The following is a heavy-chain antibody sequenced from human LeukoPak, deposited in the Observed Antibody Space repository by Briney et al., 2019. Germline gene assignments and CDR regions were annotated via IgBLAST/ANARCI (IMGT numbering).Heavy chain of an antibody. D-gene: IGHD7-27*01. CDR3: VRENWELPGGFGY. V-gene: IGHV3-21*01. CDR2: ISSSSSYI. Sequence: TGGSLRLSCAASGFTFSTYSIIWVRQAPGRGLDWVSSISSSSSYIYYADSVKGRFTISRDNAKNSLYLQMNSLTAEDTAVYYCVRENWELPGGFGYWGQGTLVTVSS. CDR1: GFTFSTYS. J-gene: IGHJ4*02.